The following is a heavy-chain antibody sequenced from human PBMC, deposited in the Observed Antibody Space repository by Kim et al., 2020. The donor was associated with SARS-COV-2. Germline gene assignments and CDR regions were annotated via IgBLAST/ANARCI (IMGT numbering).Heavy chain of an antibody. CDR3: ARGYGSGSYLRRYYYYGMDV. V-gene: IGHV1-18*01. Sequence: ASVKVSCKASGYTFTSYGISWVLQSPGQGLEWMGWISAYNGNTNYAQKLQGRVTMTTDTSTSTAYMELRSLRSDDTAVYYCARGYGSGSYLRRYYYYGMDVWGQGTTVTVSS. CDR1: GYTFTSYG. D-gene: IGHD3-10*01. J-gene: IGHJ6*02. CDR2: ISAYNGNT.